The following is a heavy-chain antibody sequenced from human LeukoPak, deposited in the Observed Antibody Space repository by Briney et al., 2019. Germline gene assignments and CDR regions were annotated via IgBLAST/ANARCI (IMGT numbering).Heavy chain of an antibody. Sequence: GGSLRLSCAASGFTFSTYAMSWVRQAAGQGLEWVSAISGSGGSTYYADSVKGRFTISRDNSKNTLYLQMNSLRAEDTAVYYCARENMSDVAAGTIFDYWGQGTLVTVSS. D-gene: IGHD6-13*01. CDR1: GFTFSTYA. CDR3: ARENMSDVAAGTIFDY. V-gene: IGHV3-23*01. J-gene: IGHJ4*02. CDR2: ISGSGGST.